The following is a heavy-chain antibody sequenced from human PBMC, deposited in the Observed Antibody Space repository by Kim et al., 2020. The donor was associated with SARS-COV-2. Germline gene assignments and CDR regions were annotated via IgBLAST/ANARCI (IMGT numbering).Heavy chain of an antibody. D-gene: IGHD3-3*01. CDR1: GGSISSGGYY. CDR2: IYYSGST. CDR3: ASAAERITIFGVGIGQIDY. J-gene: IGHJ4*02. V-gene: IGHV4-31*03. Sequence: SETLSLTCTVSGGSISSGGYYWSWIRQHPGKGLEGIGYIYYSGSTYYNPSLKSRVTISVDTSKNQFSLKLSSVTAADTAVYYCASAAERITIFGVGIGQIDYWGQGTLVTVSS.